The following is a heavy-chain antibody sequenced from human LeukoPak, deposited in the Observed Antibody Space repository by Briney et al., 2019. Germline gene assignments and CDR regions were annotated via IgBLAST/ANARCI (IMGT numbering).Heavy chain of an antibody. CDR3: ARGPCGSATDY. CDR2: INCDGSST. V-gene: IGHV3-74*01. Sequence: PGGSLRLSCAASGFTFSSYWMHWVRQAPGKGLVWVSRINCDGSSTSYADSVKGRFTISRDNAKNTLYVQMNSLRAEDTAVYYCARGPCGSATDYRGQGTLVTVSS. CDR1: GFTFSSYW. J-gene: IGHJ4*02. D-gene: IGHD3-10*01.